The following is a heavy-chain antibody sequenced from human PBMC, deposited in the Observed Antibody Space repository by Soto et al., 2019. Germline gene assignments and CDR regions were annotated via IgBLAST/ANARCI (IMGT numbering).Heavy chain of an antibody. CDR2: ISYEGSKK. Sequence: QVQLVESGGGVVQPGRSLRLSCAASGFSFSTYAMHWVRQAPGKGLEWVAVISYEGSKKYYVDSVKGRFTISRDNSKSTLYLQMDSLRGEDTAVYYCARDQEGSGWSPLGTDFDYWGQGILVTVSS. D-gene: IGHD6-19*01. J-gene: IGHJ4*02. CDR1: GFSFSTYA. V-gene: IGHV3-30*03. CDR3: ARDQEGSGWSPLGTDFDY.